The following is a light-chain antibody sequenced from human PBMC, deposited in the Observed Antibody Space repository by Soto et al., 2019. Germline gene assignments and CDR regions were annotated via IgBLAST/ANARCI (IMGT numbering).Light chain of an antibody. J-gene: IGKJ4*01. CDR1: QSVSSN. Sequence: IVMTQSPATLSVSPGERATLSCRASQSVSSNLAWYQQKPGQAPRLLIYGASPRGTGIPARFSGSGSGTEFTLTISSLQSEDFAVYYCQQYNNWPPATFGGGTKVEIK. V-gene: IGKV3-15*01. CDR3: QQYNNWPPAT. CDR2: GAS.